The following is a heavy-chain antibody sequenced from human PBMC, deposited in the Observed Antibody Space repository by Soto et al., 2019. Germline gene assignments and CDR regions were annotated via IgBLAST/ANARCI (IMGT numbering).Heavy chain of an antibody. D-gene: IGHD6-19*01. J-gene: IGHJ1*01. Sequence: GGSLRLSCAASGFTFSSYAMSWVRQAPGKGLEWVSAISGSGGSTYYADSVKGRFTISRDNSKNTLYLQMNSLRAEDTAVYYCAKSPSPWLVQGEYFQHWGQGTLVTVSS. CDR2: ISGSGGST. CDR1: GFTFSSYA. CDR3: AKSPSPWLVQGEYFQH. V-gene: IGHV3-23*01.